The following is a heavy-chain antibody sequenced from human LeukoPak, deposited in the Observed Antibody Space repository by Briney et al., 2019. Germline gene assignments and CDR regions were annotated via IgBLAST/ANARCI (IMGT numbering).Heavy chain of an antibody. V-gene: IGHV1-2*02. CDR2: INPNSGGT. D-gene: IGHD5-18*01. Sequence: SVKVSCKASGYTFTGYYMHWVRQAPGQELEWMGWINPNSGGTNYAQKFQGRVTMTRDTSISTAYMELSRLRSDDTAVYYCARVKASSYGIIYYYYGMDVWGQGTTVTVSS. CDR3: ARVKASSYGIIYYYYGMDV. CDR1: GYTFTGYY. J-gene: IGHJ6*02.